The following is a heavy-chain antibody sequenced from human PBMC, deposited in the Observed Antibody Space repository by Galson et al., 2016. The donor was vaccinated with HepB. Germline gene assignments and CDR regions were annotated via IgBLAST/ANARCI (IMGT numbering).Heavy chain of an antibody. V-gene: IGHV1-8*01. CDR1: GYTFMSHD. D-gene: IGHD6-19*01. CDR2: MNPSNGDT. J-gene: IGHJ6*02. CDR3: ARLGRRLVVAGNYRMDV. Sequence: SVKVSCKASGYTFMSHDINWVRQTPGQGLEWTGWMNPSNGDTGYAQMFQGRVTMTSNTSISTAYMELSSLRSEDTAVYYCARLGRRLVVAGNYRMDVWGQGTTVTVSS.